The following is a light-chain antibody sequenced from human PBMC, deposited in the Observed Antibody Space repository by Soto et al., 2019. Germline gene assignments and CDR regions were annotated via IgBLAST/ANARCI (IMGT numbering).Light chain of an antibody. Sequence: DIQMTQSPSTQSASVGDRVIITCRASQSISSWLAWYQQKPGKAPKFLIYDASSLESGVPSRFRGSGSGTEFTLTISSLQPDDFATYYCQQYNSYSLTFGPGTKVDIK. CDR2: DAS. J-gene: IGKJ3*01. CDR3: QQYNSYSLT. CDR1: QSISSW. V-gene: IGKV1-5*01.